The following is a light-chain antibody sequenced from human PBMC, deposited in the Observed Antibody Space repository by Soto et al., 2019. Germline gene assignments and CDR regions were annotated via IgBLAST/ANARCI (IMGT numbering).Light chain of an antibody. CDR3: QSYDSSLSALYV. Sequence: VLTQPPSVSGAPGQRVTISCTGSSSNIGAGYDVHWYQQLPGTAPKLLIYGNSNRPSGVPDRFSGSKSGTSASLAITGLQAEDEADYYCQSYDSSLSALYVFGTGTKVTV. V-gene: IGLV1-40*01. CDR1: SSNIGAGYD. J-gene: IGLJ1*01. CDR2: GNS.